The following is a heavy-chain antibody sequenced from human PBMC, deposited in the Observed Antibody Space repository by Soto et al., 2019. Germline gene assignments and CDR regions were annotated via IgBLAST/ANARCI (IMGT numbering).Heavy chain of an antibody. CDR1: GGSISSYY. D-gene: IGHD7-27*01. CDR2: IYYSGST. J-gene: IGHJ4*02. Sequence: SETLSLTCTVSGGSISSYYWSWIRQPPGKGLEWIGYIYYSGSTNYNPSLKSRVTISVDTSKNQFSLKLTSVTAADTAVYYCARVLTGDPTFDYWGQGTLVTVSS. CDR3: ARVLTGDPTFDY. V-gene: IGHV4-59*01.